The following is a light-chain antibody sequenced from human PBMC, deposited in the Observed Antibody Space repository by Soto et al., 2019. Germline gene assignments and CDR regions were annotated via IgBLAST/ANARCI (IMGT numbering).Light chain of an antibody. CDR3: QQYDNLPLT. V-gene: IGKV1-33*01. J-gene: IGKJ4*01. Sequence: DIQMTQSPSSLSASVGDRVTIACQASQDIKNYLNWYQQKSGKAPKVMIYDASDLETGVPSRFSGSGSGTDFTFTINSLQPEDIETYYCQQYDNLPLTVGGGTKVDIK. CDR1: QDIKNY. CDR2: DAS.